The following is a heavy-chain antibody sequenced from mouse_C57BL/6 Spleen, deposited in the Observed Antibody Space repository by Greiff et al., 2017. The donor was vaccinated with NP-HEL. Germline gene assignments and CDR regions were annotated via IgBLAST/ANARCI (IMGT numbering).Heavy chain of an antibody. V-gene: IGHV5-6*01. CDR3: ARSYDYEGYFDY. D-gene: IGHD2-4*01. Sequence: EVQVVESGGDLVKPGGSLKLSCAASGFTFSSYGMSWVRQTPDKRLEWVATISSGGSYTYYPDSVKGRFTISRDNAKNTLYLQMSSLKSEDTAMYYCARSYDYEGYFDYWGQGTTLTVSS. CDR1: GFTFSSYG. CDR2: ISSGGSYT. J-gene: IGHJ2*01.